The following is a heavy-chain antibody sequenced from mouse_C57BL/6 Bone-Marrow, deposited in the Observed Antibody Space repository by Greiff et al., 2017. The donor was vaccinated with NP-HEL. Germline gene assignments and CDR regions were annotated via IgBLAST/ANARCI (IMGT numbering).Heavy chain of an antibody. CDR2: ICSGGSYT. J-gene: IGHJ4*01. Sequence: EVTLVESGGDLVKPGGSLKLSCAASGFTFSSYGMSWVRQTPDKRLEWVATICSGGSYTYYPDSVQGRFTISRNNAKNTLYLQMSSLESDDTAMYCRARLQPDYWGQGTSVTVSS. V-gene: IGHV5-6*01. CDR1: GFTFSSYG. D-gene: IGHD6-1*01. CDR3: ARLQPDY.